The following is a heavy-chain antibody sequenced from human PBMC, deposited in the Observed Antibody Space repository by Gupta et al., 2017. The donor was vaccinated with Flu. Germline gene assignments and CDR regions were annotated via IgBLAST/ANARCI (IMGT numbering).Heavy chain of an antibody. CDR2: ISTTSTYI. J-gene: IGHJ4*02. V-gene: IGHV3-21*01. D-gene: IGHD1-1*01. CDR3: VRDSERPHYFDS. Sequence: VRQAPGRGLEWVATISTTSTYIYYADSVKGRFTISRDNAKNSLFLQMNTLRADDTALYYCVRDSERPHYFDSWGQGTLVTVSS.